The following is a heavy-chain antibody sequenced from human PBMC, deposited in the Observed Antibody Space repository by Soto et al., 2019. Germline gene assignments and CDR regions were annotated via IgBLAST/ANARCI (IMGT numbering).Heavy chain of an antibody. CDR1: GFTFSSYW. CDR3: ARTGYYYDNKGYDFDY. CDR2: INTDGSGT. Sequence: PGGSLSLSYAASGFTFSSYWMHWVRQAPGTGLIWVSRINTDGSGTTYADSVRGRFTISRDNAKNTVYLQMNSLRAEDTAVYYCARTGYYYDNKGYDFDYWGQGTLVTVSS. V-gene: IGHV3-74*01. D-gene: IGHD3-22*01. J-gene: IGHJ4*02.